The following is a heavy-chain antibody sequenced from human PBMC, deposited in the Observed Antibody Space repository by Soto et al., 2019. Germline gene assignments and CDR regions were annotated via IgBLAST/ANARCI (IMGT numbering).Heavy chain of an antibody. D-gene: IGHD6-13*01. J-gene: IGHJ4*02. CDR2: IYSGGST. V-gene: IGHV3-66*01. CDR1: GFTVSSNY. Sequence: EVQLVESGGGLVQPGGSLRLSCAASGFTVSSNYMSWVRQAPGKGLEWVSVIYSGGSTYYADSVKGRFTISRDNSKNTLYLQMNSLRAEDTAVYYCYGRTGYSSSGKFDYWGQGTLVTVSS. CDR3: YGRTGYSSSGKFDY.